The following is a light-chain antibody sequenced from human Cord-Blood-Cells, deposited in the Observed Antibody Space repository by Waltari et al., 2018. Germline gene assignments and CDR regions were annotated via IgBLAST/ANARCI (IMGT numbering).Light chain of an antibody. CDR3: SSYTSSRV. CDR1: SSDVGGYNF. V-gene: IGLV2-14*03. J-gene: IGLJ3*02. Sequence: QSALTQSASVSGSPGQSLTISCTGTSSDVGGYNFVSWYQQHPGKAPKLMIYDVSNRPSGVSNRFSGSKSGSTASLTISGLQAEDEADYYCSSYTSSRVFGGGTKLTVL. CDR2: DVS.